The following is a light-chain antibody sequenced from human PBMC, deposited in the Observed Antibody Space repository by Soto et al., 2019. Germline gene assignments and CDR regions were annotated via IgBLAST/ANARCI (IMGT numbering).Light chain of an antibody. CDR1: QSLSSNY. CDR3: HQYASSSRT. V-gene: IGKV3-20*01. J-gene: IGKJ1*01. CDR2: GAS. Sequence: EIVLTQSPGTLSLSPGERATLSCRASQSLSSNYLAWYQQKPGQAPRLLICGASSRATGIPDRFSGSGSGTDFTLTISRLEPEDFAVYYCHQYASSSRTFGQGTKVEIK.